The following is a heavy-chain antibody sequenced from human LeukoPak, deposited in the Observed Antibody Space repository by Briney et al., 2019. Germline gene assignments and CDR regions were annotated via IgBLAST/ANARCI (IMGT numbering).Heavy chain of an antibody. J-gene: IGHJ4*02. CDR3: AKAGSGYDSRYYFDY. CDR2: ISGSGGST. V-gene: IGHV3-23*01. CDR1: GFTFSSYA. D-gene: IGHD5-12*01. Sequence: PGGSLRLSCAASGFTFSSYAMSWVRQAPGKGLEWVSAISGSGGSTYYADSVKGRFTISRDNSKNTLYLQMNSLRAEDTAVYYCAKAGSGYDSRYYFDYWGQGTLVTVSS.